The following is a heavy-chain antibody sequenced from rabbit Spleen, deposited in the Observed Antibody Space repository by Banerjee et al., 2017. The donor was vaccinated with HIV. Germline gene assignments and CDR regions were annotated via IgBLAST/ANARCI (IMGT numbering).Heavy chain of an antibody. CDR2: VYAGSSGST. J-gene: IGHJ4*01. CDR1: GFSFSSSYW. CDR3: AREISDTYWAGDL. V-gene: IGHV1S40*01. D-gene: IGHD5-1*01. Sequence: QSLEESGGDLVKPGASLTLTCTASGFSFSSSYWICWVRQAPGKGLEWIACVYAGSSGSTYYASWAKGRFTISKTSSTTVTLQMTSLTAADTATYFCAREISDTYWAGDLWGPGTLVTVS.